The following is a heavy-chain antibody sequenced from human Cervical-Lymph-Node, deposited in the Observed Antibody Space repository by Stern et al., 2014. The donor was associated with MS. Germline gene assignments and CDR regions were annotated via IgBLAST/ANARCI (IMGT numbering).Heavy chain of an antibody. CDR3: ARDSTAWYPSFDY. Sequence: QVQLQESGPGLVKPSETLSLTCAVSGGSISGYYWNWIRQSPGKGLEWIGSVYYSGKTNYNPSLNGRVTISLDTSKSQFSLRLSSVTAGDTAVYYCARDSTAWYPSFDYWGQGTLVTVSS. J-gene: IGHJ4*02. CDR2: VYYSGKT. V-gene: IGHV4-59*01. CDR1: GGSISGYY. D-gene: IGHD1-1*01.